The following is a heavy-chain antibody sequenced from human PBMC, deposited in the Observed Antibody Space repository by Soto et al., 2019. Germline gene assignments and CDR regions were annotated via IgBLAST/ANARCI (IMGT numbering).Heavy chain of an antibody. J-gene: IGHJ5*02. CDR1: GYTFTSYG. V-gene: IGHV1-18*04. CDR2: ISAYNGNT. CDR3: ARDRRCRYSTSCYGRTWLDP. D-gene: IGHD2-2*01. Sequence: ASVKVSCKASGYTFTSYGISWVRQAPGQGLEWMGWISAYNGNTNYAQKLQGRVTMTTDTSTSTAYMELRSLRSDDTAGYYCARDRRCRYSTSCYGRTWLDPWGQGTLVTV.